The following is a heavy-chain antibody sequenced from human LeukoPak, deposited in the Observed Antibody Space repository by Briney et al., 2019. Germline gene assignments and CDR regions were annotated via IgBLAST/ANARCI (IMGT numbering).Heavy chain of an antibody. J-gene: IGHJ6*02. V-gene: IGHV1-69*13. D-gene: IGHD2-15*01. Sequence: SVPVSCQASGCTFSRYAISGVRQAPGQGLEWMGGIIPIFGTANYAQKFQGRVTITADESTSTAYMELSSLRSEDTAVYYCARAPICSGGSCYDCYYGMDVWGQGTTVTVSS. CDR3: ARAPICSGGSCYDCYYGMDV. CDR1: GCTFSRYA. CDR2: IIPIFGTA.